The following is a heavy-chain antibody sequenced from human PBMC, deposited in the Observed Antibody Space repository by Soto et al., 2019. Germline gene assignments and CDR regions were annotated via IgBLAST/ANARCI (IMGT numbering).Heavy chain of an antibody. J-gene: IGHJ4*02. Sequence: GASVKVSCKASGGTFSSYAISWVRQAPGQGLEWMGGIIPIFGTANYAQKFQGRVTITADESTSTAYMELSSLRSEDTAVYYCARAYDILTGYLEIDYWGQGTLVTVSS. V-gene: IGHV1-69*13. D-gene: IGHD3-9*01. CDR1: GGTFSSYA. CDR2: IIPIFGTA. CDR3: ARAYDILTGYLEIDY.